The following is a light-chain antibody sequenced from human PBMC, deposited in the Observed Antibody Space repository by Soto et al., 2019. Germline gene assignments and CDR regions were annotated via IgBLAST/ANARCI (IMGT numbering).Light chain of an antibody. V-gene: IGKV3-20*01. CDR3: QQYGSSGT. CDR2: GAS. J-gene: IGKJ1*01. CDR1: QSISSW. Sequence: TQSPSTLSASVGDRVTITCRASQSISSWLACYQQKPGQAPRLLIYGASNRATGIPDRFSGSGSGTDFTLTISRLEPEDFAVYYCQQYGSSGTFGQGTKVDIK.